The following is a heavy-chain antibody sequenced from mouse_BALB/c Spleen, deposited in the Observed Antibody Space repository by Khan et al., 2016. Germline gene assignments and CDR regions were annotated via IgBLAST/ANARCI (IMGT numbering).Heavy chain of an antibody. CDR2: IRSKSNNYAT. Sequence: EVQLVESGGGLVQPKGSLKLSCAASGFTFNTYAMNWVRQAPGKGLEWVARIRSKSNNYATYYADSVKDRFTISRDDSQSMLYLQMNNLKTEDTAMYYCVRHYGSSYAWFAYWGQGTLVTVSA. J-gene: IGHJ3*01. D-gene: IGHD1-1*01. CDR1: GFTFNTYA. CDR3: VRHYGSSYAWFAY. V-gene: IGHV10-1*02.